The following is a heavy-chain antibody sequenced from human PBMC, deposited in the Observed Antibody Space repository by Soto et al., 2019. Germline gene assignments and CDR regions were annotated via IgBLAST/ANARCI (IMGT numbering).Heavy chain of an antibody. V-gene: IGHV3-21*06. J-gene: IGHJ4*02. CDR2: ISSTTNYI. Sequence: EGSLRLSCAASRFTFTRYSTNWVRQAPGKGLEWVSSISSTTNYIYYGDSMKGRFTISRDNAKNSLYLEMNSLRAEDTAVYYCARESEDLTSNFDYWGQGTLVTVSS. CDR1: RFTFTRYS. CDR3: ARESEDLTSNFDY.